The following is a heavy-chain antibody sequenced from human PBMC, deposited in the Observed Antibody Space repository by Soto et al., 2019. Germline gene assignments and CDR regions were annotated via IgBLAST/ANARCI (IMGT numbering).Heavy chain of an antibody. Sequence: PSETLSLTCTVSGGTISSWYWSWIRQPPGKGLEWIGYIYYSGSTNCNPSLKSRVTISVDTSKNQFSLKLSSVTAADTAVYYCARRYGSAIDDWGQGTLVTVS. CDR2: IYYSGST. D-gene: IGHD1-26*01. CDR1: GGTISSWY. V-gene: IGHV4-59*08. CDR3: ARRYGSAIDD. J-gene: IGHJ4*02.